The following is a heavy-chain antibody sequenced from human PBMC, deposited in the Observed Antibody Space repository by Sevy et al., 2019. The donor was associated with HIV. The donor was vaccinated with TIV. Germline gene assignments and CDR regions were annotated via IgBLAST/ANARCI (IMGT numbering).Heavy chain of an antibody. V-gene: IGHV3-66*01. CDR3: ASDRYYDASGYYYYYYGMDV. Sequence: GGSLRLSCAASGFTVSDNYMAWVRLAPGKGLEWVSLIDSDGSAYYADSVKGRFTISRDNVKNTLYPQINALRAEDTGLYFCASDRYYDASGYYYYYYGMDVWGQGTTVTVSS. J-gene: IGHJ6*02. CDR2: IDSDGSA. CDR1: GFTVSDNY. D-gene: IGHD3-22*01.